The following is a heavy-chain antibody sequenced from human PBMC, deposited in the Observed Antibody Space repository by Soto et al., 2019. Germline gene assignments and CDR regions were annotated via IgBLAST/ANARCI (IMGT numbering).Heavy chain of an antibody. J-gene: IGHJ4*02. CDR3: ARDRDYGDYYFDY. CDR2: INPSGGST. V-gene: IGHV1-46*01. CDR1: GYPFTSYY. Sequence: QVQLVQSGAEVKKPGASVKVSCKASGYPFTSYYMHWVRQATGQGLQWMGIINPSGGSTSYAQKFQGRVTMTRDTSTSTVYMEMSSLRSEDTAVYYCARDRDYGDYYFDYWGQGTLVTVSS. D-gene: IGHD4-17*01.